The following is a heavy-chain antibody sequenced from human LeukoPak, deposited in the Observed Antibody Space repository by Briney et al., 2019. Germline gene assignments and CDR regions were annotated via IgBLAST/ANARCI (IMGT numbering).Heavy chain of an antibody. V-gene: IGHV3-53*01. CDR1: GFTVSSNY. CDR2: IYSGGST. J-gene: IGHJ4*02. D-gene: IGHD2-2*02. CDR3: ARAGGYCSSTSCYNPVFGY. Sequence: PGGSLRLSCAASGFTVSSNYMSWVRQAPGKGLEWVSVIYSGGSTYYADSVKGRFTISRDNSKNTLYLQMNSLRAEDTAVYYCARAGGYCSSTSCYNPVFGYWGQGTLVTVSS.